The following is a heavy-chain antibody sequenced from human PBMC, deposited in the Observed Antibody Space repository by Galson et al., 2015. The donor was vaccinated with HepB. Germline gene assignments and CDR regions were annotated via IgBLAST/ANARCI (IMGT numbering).Heavy chain of an antibody. J-gene: IGHJ4*02. CDR3: ARASGWYYDILTGYQYYFDY. CDR1: GFTFSSYS. V-gene: IGHV3-48*02. D-gene: IGHD3-9*01. CDR2: ISSSSSTI. Sequence: SLRLSCAASGFTFSSYSMNWVRQAPGKGLEWVSYISSSSSTIYYADSVKGRFTISRDNAKNSLYLQMNSLRDEDTAVYYCARASGWYYDILTGYQYYFDYWGQGTLVTVSS.